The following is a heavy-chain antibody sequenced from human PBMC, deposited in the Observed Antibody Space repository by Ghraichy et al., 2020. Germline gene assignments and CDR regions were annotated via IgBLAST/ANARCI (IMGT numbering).Heavy chain of an antibody. CDR2: IWYDGSNK. Sequence: GGSLRLSCAASGFTFSNHGMHWVRQAPGKGLEWMAVIWYDGSNKYYADSVKGRFTISRDNSKNTLDLQMNSLRDEDTAVYYCARDLRSTHMDVWGQGTTVTVSS. D-gene: IGHD3-9*01. V-gene: IGHV3-33*01. CDR1: GFTFSNHG. CDR3: ARDLRSTHMDV. J-gene: IGHJ6*02.